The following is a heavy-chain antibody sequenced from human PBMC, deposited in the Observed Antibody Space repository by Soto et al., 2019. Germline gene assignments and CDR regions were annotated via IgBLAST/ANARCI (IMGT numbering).Heavy chain of an antibody. CDR1: GGSISSGDYY. CDR2: IYYSGST. CDR3: ARDHRKYNWNYYFDY. D-gene: IGHD1-7*01. J-gene: IGHJ4*02. Sequence: QVQLQESGPGLVKPSQTLSLTCTVSGGSISSGDYYWSWIRQPPGKGLEWIGYIYYSGSTYYNPSLKSRVTISVDTSKHQFSLKLSSVTAADTAVYYCARDHRKYNWNYYFDYWGQGTLVTVSS. V-gene: IGHV4-30-4*01.